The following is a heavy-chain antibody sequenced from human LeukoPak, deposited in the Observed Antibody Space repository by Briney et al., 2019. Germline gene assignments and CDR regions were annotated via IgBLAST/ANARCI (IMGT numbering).Heavy chain of an antibody. Sequence: GGSLRLSCAASGFTFDDYAMHWVRQAPGKGLEWVSGISWNSGSIGYADSVKGRFTISRDNSKNTLYLQMNSLRAEDTAVYYCAKQNQLLYSWFSDYWGQGTLVTVSS. CDR2: ISWNSGSI. CDR3: AKQNQLLYSWFSDY. V-gene: IGHV3-9*01. CDR1: GFTFDDYA. J-gene: IGHJ4*02. D-gene: IGHD2-2*02.